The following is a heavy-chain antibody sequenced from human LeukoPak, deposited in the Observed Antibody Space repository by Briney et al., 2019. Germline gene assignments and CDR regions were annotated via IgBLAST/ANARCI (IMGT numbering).Heavy chain of an antibody. Sequence: SGGSLRLSCAASGFTFSSYNMNWVRQAPGKGLEWVADISGGGEHTFYADSVKGRFTISRDNTKNSVYLQMSSLRAEDTAVYYCAREVWGPEYWGQGTLVTVSS. V-gene: IGHV3-21*01. CDR1: GFTFSSYN. D-gene: IGHD1-14*01. CDR3: AREVWGPEY. CDR2: ISGGGEHT. J-gene: IGHJ4*02.